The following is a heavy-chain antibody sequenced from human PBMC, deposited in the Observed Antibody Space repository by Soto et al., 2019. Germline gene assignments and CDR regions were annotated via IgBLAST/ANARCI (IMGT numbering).Heavy chain of an antibody. J-gene: IGHJ4*02. CDR3: SSRGQAYYYGSGSYYRPYYFDY. V-gene: IGHV4-31*03. CDR1: GGSISSGGYY. CDR2: IYYSGST. D-gene: IGHD3-10*01. Sequence: PSETLSLTCTVSGGSISSGGYYWSWIRQHPGKGMEWIGYIYYSGSTYYNTSLKSRVTISVDTSKNHFSLKLSSVTAADMAVFYCSSRGQAYYYGSGSYYRPYYFDYWGKGILITVSS.